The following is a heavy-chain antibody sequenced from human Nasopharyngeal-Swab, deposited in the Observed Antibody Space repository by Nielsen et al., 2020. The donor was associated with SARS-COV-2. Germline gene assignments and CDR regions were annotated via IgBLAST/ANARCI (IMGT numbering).Heavy chain of an antibody. V-gene: IGHV1-69*13. CDR3: ARSGVKTWEGYYYYYYMDV. D-gene: IGHD3-10*01. J-gene: IGHJ6*03. CDR1: GGTFSSYA. CDR2: IIPIFGTA. Sequence: SVKVSCKASGGTFSSYAISWVRQAPGQGLEWMGGIIPIFGTANYAQKFQGRVTITADESTSTAYMELRSLRSDDTAVYYCARSGVKTWEGYYYYYYMDVWGKGTTVTVSS.